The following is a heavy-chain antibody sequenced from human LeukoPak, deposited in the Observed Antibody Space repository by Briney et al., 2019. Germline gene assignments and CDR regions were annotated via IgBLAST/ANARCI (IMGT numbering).Heavy chain of an antibody. CDR3: ARFRYYGSGSKYFDY. V-gene: IGHV1-2*04. D-gene: IGHD3-10*01. CDR2: INPNSGGT. Sequence: ASVNVSCKASGYTFNGYYMHWVRQAPGQGLEWMGWINPNSGGTNYAQKFQGWVTMTRDTSISTAYMELSRLRSDDTAVYYCARFRYYGSGSKYFDYWGQGTLVTVSS. J-gene: IGHJ4*02. CDR1: GYTFNGYY.